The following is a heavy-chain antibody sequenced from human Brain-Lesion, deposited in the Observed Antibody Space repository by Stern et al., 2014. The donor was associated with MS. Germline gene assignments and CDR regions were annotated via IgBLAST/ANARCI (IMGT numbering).Heavy chain of an antibody. CDR1: GGSISSSNW. J-gene: IGHJ4*02. CDR2: SDHSGST. D-gene: IGHD6-13*01. Sequence: QVQLQESGPGLVKPSGTLSLTCAVSGGSISSSNWWSWVRQSPGKGLEWIGESDHSGSTIYNPSLQSRVTVSVDKSKNRFSLNLRSVTAADTAVYFCARFPASRPHVFDSWGQGTLVTVSS. V-gene: IGHV4-4*02. CDR3: ARFPASRPHVFDS.